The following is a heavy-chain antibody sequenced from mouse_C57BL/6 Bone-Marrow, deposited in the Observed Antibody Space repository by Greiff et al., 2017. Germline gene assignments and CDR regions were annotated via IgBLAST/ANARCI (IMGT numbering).Heavy chain of an antibody. D-gene: IGHD1-1*01. CDR1: GFNIKNTY. J-gene: IGHJ2*01. Sequence: VQLQQSVAELVRPGASVKLSCTASGFNIKNTYMHWVQQRPEQGLEWIGRIDPANGNTNYAPKFQGKATITADKSSNTAYLQLICLTSEDTAIYYCAGITTVVAPDYWGKGTTLTVSS. CDR2: IDPANGNT. CDR3: AGITTVVAPDY. V-gene: IGHV14-3*01.